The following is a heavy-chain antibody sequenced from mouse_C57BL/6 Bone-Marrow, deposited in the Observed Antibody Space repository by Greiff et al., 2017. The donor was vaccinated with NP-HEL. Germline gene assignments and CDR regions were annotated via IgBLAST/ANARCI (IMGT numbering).Heavy chain of an antibody. Sequence: QVQLQQPGAELVKPGASVKLSCKASGYTFTSYWMQWVKQRPGQGLEWIGEIDPSASYTNYNQKFKGKATLTVDTSSSTAYMQLSSLTSEDSAVYYCAREGITTVVARDYWGQGTTLTVSS. V-gene: IGHV1-50*01. CDR2: IDPSASYT. D-gene: IGHD1-1*01. CDR1: GYTFTSYW. CDR3: AREGITTVVARDY. J-gene: IGHJ2*01.